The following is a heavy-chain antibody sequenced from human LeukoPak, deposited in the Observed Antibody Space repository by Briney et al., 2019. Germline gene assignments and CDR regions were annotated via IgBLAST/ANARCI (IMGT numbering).Heavy chain of an antibody. J-gene: IGHJ4*02. D-gene: IGHD5-24*01. CDR3: ARDRYGDGFAHFDY. CDR1: GYTLTAFS. V-gene: IGHV1-2*02. Sequence: ASVKVSCKVSGYTLTAFSMHWVRQAPGQGLEWMGWITPSGGTNYPQKFQGRVAITRDTSITTAYMDLSRLTSGDTAVYYCARDRYGDGFAHFDYWGQGALVTVSS. CDR2: ITPSGGT.